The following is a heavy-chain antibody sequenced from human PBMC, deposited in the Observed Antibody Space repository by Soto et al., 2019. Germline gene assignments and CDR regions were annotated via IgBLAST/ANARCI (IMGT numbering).Heavy chain of an antibody. Sequence: GGSLRLSCAASGFTFSDYYMSWIRQAPGKGLEWVSYISSSGSTIYYADSVKGRFTISRDNAKNSLYLQMNSLRAEDTAVYYCAGSRGGIAAAGKGLGYYGMDVWGQGTTVTVS. V-gene: IGHV3-11*01. CDR1: GFTFSDYY. CDR2: ISSSGSTI. J-gene: IGHJ6*02. D-gene: IGHD6-13*01. CDR3: AGSRGGIAAAGKGLGYYGMDV.